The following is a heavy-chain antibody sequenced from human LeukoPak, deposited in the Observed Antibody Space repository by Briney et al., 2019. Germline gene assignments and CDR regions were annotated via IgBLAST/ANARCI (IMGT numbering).Heavy chain of an antibody. V-gene: IGHV3-15*01. J-gene: IGHJ3*02. CDR2: IKSKTDGGTT. D-gene: IGHD2-15*01. CDR1: GFTVRSNY. Sequence: GGSLRLSCAASGFTVRSNYMSWVRQAPGKGLEWVGRIKSKTDGGTTDYAAPVKGRFTISRDDSKNTLYLQMNSLKTEDTAVYYCTTGDCSGGSCYWGIDAFDIWGQGTMVTVSS. CDR3: TTGDCSGGSCYWGIDAFDI.